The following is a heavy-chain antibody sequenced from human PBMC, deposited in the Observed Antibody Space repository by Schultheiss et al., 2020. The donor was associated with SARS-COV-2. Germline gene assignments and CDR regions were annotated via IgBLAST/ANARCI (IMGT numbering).Heavy chain of an antibody. CDR2: IRSKARNYAT. CDR1: GFSFSGSG. V-gene: IGHV3-73*01. J-gene: IGHJ5*02. CDR3: TRNSTSSGWFDP. Sequence: GGSLRLSRVTSGFSFSGSGIYWVRQASGKGLEWVGRIRSKARNYATTYAASVKGRFIISRDESRNTSYLQMNSLKIEDTAVYYCTRNSTSSGWFDPWGQGTLVTVSS. D-gene: IGHD5-18*01.